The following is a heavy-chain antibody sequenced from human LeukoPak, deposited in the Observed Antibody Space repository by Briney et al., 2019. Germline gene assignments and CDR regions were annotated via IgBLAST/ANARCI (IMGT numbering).Heavy chain of an antibody. D-gene: IGHD3-3*01. CDR2: IKQDGSQK. CDR1: GFTSSSYW. Sequence: GGSLRLSCAASGFTSSSYWMSWVRQAPGKGLEWVANIKQDGSQKYYVDPVKGRFSISRDNAKNSLYLQMNSLRAEDTAVYYCARGVPYASWSGPHYSDYWGQGTLVTVSS. V-gene: IGHV3-7*01. J-gene: IGHJ4*02. CDR3: ARGVPYASWSGPHYSDY.